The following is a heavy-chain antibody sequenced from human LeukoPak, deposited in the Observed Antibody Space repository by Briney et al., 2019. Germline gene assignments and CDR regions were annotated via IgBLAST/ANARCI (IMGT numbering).Heavy chain of an antibody. CDR3: ARDLRSQWLVARFDP. Sequence: SVKVSCKASGGTFSSYAISWVRQAPGQGLEWMGGIIPIFGTANYAQKFQGRVTITADESTSTAYMELSSLRSEDTAVYYCARDLRSQWLVARFDPWGQGTLVTVSS. CDR1: GGTFSSYA. J-gene: IGHJ5*02. V-gene: IGHV1-69*13. D-gene: IGHD6-19*01. CDR2: IIPIFGTA.